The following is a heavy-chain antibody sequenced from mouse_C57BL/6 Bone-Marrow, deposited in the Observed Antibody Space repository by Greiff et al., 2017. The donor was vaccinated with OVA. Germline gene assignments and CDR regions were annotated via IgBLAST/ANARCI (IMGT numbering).Heavy chain of an antibody. J-gene: IGHJ4*01. V-gene: IGHV1-39*01. CDR3: ARFSTTVVALRDYAMDY. CDR1: GYSFTDYN. CDR2: INPNYGTT. Sequence: VHVKQSGPELVKPGASVKISCKASGYSFTDYNMNWVKQSNGKSLEWIGVINPNYGTTSYNQKFKGKATLTVDQSSSTAYMQLNSLTSEDSAVYYCARFSTTVVALRDYAMDYWGQGTSVTVSS. D-gene: IGHD1-1*01.